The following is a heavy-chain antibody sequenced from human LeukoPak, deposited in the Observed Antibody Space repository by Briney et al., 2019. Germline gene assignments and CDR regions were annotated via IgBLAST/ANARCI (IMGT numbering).Heavy chain of an antibody. CDR3: ARGARRGYDSSGHATPDY. Sequence: PGGSLRLSCAASGFTVSSNYMSWVRQAPGKGLEWVSVIYSGGSTYYADSVKGRFTISRDNSKNTLYLQMNSLRAEDTAVYYCARGARRGYDSSGHATPDYWGQGTLVTVSS. CDR1: GFTVSSNY. CDR2: IYSGGST. V-gene: IGHV3-66*01. D-gene: IGHD3-22*01. J-gene: IGHJ4*02.